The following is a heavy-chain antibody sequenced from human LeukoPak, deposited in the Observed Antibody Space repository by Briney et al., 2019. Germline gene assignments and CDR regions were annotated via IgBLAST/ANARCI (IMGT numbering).Heavy chain of an antibody. V-gene: IGHV3-23*01. CDR2: VSSSGFST. Sequence: GGSLRLSCAVSGFTFNEYVMSWVRQAPGSGLEWVSAVSSSGFSTYYADSVKGRFTISRDNFKNTLYLQMNSLRAEDTAVYYCAASIPFSNSYYYYYYMDVWGKGTTVTVSS. J-gene: IGHJ6*03. CDR1: GFTFNEYV. CDR3: AASIPFSNSYYYYYYMDV. D-gene: IGHD2/OR15-2a*01.